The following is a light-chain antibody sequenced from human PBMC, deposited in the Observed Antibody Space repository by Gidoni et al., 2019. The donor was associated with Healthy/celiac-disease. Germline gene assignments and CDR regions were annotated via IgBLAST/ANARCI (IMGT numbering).Light chain of an antibody. Sequence: DIEMTQSPFSLPVTPGEPASISCRSSQSLLHSNGYNYLDWYLQKPGQSPQLLIYLGSNRASGVPDRFSGSGSGTDFTLKISRVEAEDVGVYYCMQALQTPRTFGQGTKVEIK. CDR1: QSLLHSNGYNY. CDR3: MQALQTPRT. J-gene: IGKJ1*01. V-gene: IGKV2-28*01. CDR2: LGS.